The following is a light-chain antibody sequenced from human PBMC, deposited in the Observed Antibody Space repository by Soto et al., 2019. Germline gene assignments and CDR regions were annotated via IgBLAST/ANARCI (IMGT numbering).Light chain of an antibody. CDR1: SSNIGAGYD. CDR2: GNI. V-gene: IGLV1-40*01. J-gene: IGLJ2*01. Sequence: QSVLTQPPSVSGAPGQRVTISCTGSSSNIGAGYDVHWYQQVPGTAPKPLIYGNINRPSGVPDRFSGSKSGTSASLAITGLQAEDEADYYCQSYDNSLSGLFGGGTKVTVL. CDR3: QSYDNSLSGL.